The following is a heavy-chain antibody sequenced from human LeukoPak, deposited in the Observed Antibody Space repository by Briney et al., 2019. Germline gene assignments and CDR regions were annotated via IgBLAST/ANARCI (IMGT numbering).Heavy chain of an antibody. V-gene: IGHV3-30*04. Sequence: PGGSLRLSCAASGFTFSSYAMHWVRQAPGKGLEWVAVISYDGSNKYYADSVKGRFTISRDNSKNTLYLQMNSLRAEDTAVYYCAKDSYNSGWGNYFDYWGQGALVTVSS. CDR3: AKDSYNSGWGNYFDY. CDR2: ISYDGSNK. D-gene: IGHD6-19*01. J-gene: IGHJ4*02. CDR1: GFTFSSYA.